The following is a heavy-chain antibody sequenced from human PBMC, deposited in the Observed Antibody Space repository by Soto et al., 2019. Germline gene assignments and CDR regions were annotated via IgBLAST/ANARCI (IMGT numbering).Heavy chain of an antibody. CDR1: GGSISSYY. CDR2: IYYSGST. J-gene: IGHJ4*02. Sequence: QVQLQESGPGLVKPSETLSLTCTVSGGSISSYYWSWIRQPPGKGLEWIGYIYYSGSTNYNPPLTSRVTISVETSKNQFSLKLSSVTAADTAVYYCARHSTRSGYEIDYWGQGTLVTVSS. V-gene: IGHV4-59*08. D-gene: IGHD5-12*01. CDR3: ARHSTRSGYEIDY.